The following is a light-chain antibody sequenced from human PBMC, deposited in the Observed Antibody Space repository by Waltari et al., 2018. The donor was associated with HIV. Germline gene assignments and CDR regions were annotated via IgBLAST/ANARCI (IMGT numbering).Light chain of an antibody. CDR2: WAS. J-gene: IGKJ4*01. V-gene: IGKV4-1*01. CDR1: QNLLYRSNNKNY. CDR3: QQYYRTPLT. Sequence: DIVMTQSPDSLTVSLGDRATIYCKSSQNLLYRSNNKNYVAWYQQKEGQPPKLLIYWASTRESGVPARFSGGGSGTDFTLTISSLQAEDVATYYCQQYYRTPLTFGGGTKVEIK.